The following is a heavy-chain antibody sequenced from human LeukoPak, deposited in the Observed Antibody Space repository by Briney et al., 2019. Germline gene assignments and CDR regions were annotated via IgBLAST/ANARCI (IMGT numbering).Heavy chain of an antibody. CDR1: GFTFNSYS. J-gene: IGHJ5*02. CDR2: NSSSSSYI. V-gene: IGHV3-21*01. CDR3: ARGILPIVVVPAATFEP. D-gene: IGHD2-2*01. Sequence: GGSLRLSCAASGFTFNSYSMNWVRQAPGKGLEWVSSNSSSSSYIYYADPVKGRFTISRDNAKNSLYLQMNSLRAEDTAVYYCARGILPIVVVPAATFEPWGQGTLVTVSS.